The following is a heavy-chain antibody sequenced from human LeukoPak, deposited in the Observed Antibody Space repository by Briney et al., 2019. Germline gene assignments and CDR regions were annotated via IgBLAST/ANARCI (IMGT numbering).Heavy chain of an antibody. J-gene: IGHJ4*02. D-gene: IGHD3-22*01. CDR2: IYSGGST. CDR1: GFTVSSNY. CDR3: AMQGYCDSSGRHFDY. Sequence: GGSLRLSCAASGFTVSSNYMSWVRQAPGKGLEWVSVIYSGGSTYYADSVKGRFTISRDNSKNTLYLQMNSLRAEDTAVYYCAMQGYCDSSGRHFDYWGQGTLVTVSS. V-gene: IGHV3-66*02.